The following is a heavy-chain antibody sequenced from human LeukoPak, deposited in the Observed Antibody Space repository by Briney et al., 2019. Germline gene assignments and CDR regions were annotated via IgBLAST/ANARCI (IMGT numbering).Heavy chain of an antibody. CDR2: IYYSGST. Sequence: SETLSLTCTVSGGSISSSSYYWGWIRQPPGKGLEWIGSIYYSGSTYYNPSLKSRVTISVDTSKNQFSLKLSSVTAADTAVYCCARQDIVVVPAAIIGGFWFDPWGQGTLVTVSS. CDR3: ARQDIVVVPAAIIGGFWFDP. CDR1: GGSISSSSYY. D-gene: IGHD2-2*02. J-gene: IGHJ5*02. V-gene: IGHV4-39*01.